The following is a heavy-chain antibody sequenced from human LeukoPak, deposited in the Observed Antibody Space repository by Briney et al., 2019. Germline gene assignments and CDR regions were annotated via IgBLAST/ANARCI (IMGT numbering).Heavy chain of an antibody. J-gene: IGHJ4*02. CDR2: IYYSGST. Sequence: SETLSLTCTVSGGSISSYHWSWIRQPPGKGLEWIGYIYYSGSTNYNPSLKSRVTISVDTSKNQFSLKLSSVTAADTAVYYCARDADSSFGYWGQGTLVTVSS. D-gene: IGHD3-22*01. CDR3: ARDADSSFGY. V-gene: IGHV4-59*01. CDR1: GGSISSYH.